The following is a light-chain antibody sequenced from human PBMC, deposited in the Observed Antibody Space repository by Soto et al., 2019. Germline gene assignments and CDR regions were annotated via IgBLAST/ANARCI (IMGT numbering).Light chain of an antibody. CDR1: SSNIGSNH. Sequence: QSVLTQPPSASETPGQRVTISCSGSSSNIGSNHVYWYQHLPGTAPKLLIYRNYLRPSGVPDRFSASKSATSASLTVSRLQAEDEAEYYCSSYAVTNLFVFGPVTKATDL. CDR2: RNY. J-gene: IGLJ1*01. CDR3: SSYAVTNLFV. V-gene: IGLV1-47*01.